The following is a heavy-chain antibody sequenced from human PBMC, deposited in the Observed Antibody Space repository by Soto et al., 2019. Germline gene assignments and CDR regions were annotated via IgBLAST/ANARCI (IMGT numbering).Heavy chain of an antibody. CDR1: GFSLSASEVG. CDR2: IYGDDEK. V-gene: IGHV2-5*02. D-gene: IGHD4-17*01. Sequence: QITLKESGPTLVKPTQTLSLTCTFSGFSLSASEVGVGWIRQPPGKALEWLALIYGDDEKLYTPSLKRRLTIRNDTGHNQVVLTMTRMDPEDTATYSCAQSKRASLRPLEVWAHGIKVIVSS. CDR3: AQSKRASLRPLEV. J-gene: IGHJ3*01.